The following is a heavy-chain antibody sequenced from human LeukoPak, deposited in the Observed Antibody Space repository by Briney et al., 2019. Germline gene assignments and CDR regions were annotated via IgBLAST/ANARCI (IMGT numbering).Heavy chain of an antibody. J-gene: IGHJ4*02. CDR2: IYYSSNT. CDR1: GDSINRSSNY. V-gene: IGHV4-39*01. CDR3: ARVPLYKMDRSNYYYGLTYFDY. D-gene: IGHD3-22*01. Sequence: SETLSLTCTVSGDSINRSSNYWGWIRQPPGKGLEWIGSIYYSSNTYYNPSLKSRVTMSVDTSKNQFSLRLRSVTAADTAVYYCARVPLYKMDRSNYYYGLTYFDYRGQGTLVTVSS.